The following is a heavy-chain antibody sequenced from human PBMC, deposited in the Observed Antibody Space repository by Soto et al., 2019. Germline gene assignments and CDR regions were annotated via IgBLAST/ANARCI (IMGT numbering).Heavy chain of an antibody. CDR3: ARGRITGKRFDP. Sequence: QVQLQQWGAGLLKPSETLSLTCAVYGGSFSGYYWSWIRQPPGKGLEWIGEINHSGSTNYNPSLRSRVTVSVDTSKYPFSLKLGSVTDAATAVYYCARGRITGKRFDPWGQGTLVTVSS. CDR2: INHSGST. V-gene: IGHV4-34*01. J-gene: IGHJ5*02. D-gene: IGHD1-20*01. CDR1: GGSFSGYY.